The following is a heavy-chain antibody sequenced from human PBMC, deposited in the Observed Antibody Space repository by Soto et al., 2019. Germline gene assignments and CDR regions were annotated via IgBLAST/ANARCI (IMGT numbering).Heavy chain of an antibody. D-gene: IGHD6-19*01. J-gene: IGHJ3*02. V-gene: IGHV1-3*01. Sequence: ASVKVSCKASGYTFTSYAMHWVRQAPGQRLEWMGWINAGNGNTKYSQKFQGRVTITRDTSASTAYMELSSLSSEDTAVYYCARDRVAVAGTSDHDAFDIWGQGTMVTVSS. CDR3: ARDRVAVAGTSDHDAFDI. CDR1: GYTFTSYA. CDR2: INAGNGNT.